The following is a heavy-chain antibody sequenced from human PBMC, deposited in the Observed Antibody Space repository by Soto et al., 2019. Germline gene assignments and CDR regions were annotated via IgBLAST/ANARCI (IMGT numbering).Heavy chain of an antibody. Sequence: HVELVQSGTEVKRPGASVKVSCKASGYTLTNSGFSWVRQAPGQGLEWVGWIRVSNGDTHYAQKLQGRVIMTIDTSTSTGFMELRGLRVDDTAVYFCARGVGFSDLDVQYWGQGTLITVSS. CDR1: GYTLTNSG. CDR3: ARGVGFSDLDVQY. CDR2: IRVSNGDT. D-gene: IGHD2-21*02. J-gene: IGHJ4*02. V-gene: IGHV1-18*01.